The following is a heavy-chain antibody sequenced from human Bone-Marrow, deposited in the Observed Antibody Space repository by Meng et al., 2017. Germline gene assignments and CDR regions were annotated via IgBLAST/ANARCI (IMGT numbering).Heavy chain of an antibody. CDR3: ASKSDQYYYDSSGYYWNAFDI. CDR1: GYSFTSYW. J-gene: IGHJ3*02. CDR2: IYPGDSGT. Sequence: KVSCKGSGYSFTSYWIGWVRQMPGKGLEWMGIIYPGDSGTRYSPSFQGQVTISADKSISTAYLQWSSLKASDTAMYYCASKSDQYYYDSSGYYWNAFDIWGQGTMVTVSS. V-gene: IGHV5-51*01. D-gene: IGHD3-22*01.